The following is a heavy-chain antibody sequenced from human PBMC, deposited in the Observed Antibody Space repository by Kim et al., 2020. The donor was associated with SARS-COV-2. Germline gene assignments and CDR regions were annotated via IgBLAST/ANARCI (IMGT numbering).Heavy chain of an antibody. CDR2: IRNNADGYVT. CDR3: VRIRGVINTEGPDL. Sequence: GGSLRLSCEASGFNFNDYYMDWVRQAPGKGPEWVGRIRNNADGYVTEYAASVEGRFTISRDDSKNSVYLQMNSLKSEDTALYYCVRIRGVINTEGPDLWGQGTMVTVSS. CDR1: GFNFNDYY. D-gene: IGHD3-10*01. J-gene: IGHJ3*01. V-gene: IGHV3-72*01.